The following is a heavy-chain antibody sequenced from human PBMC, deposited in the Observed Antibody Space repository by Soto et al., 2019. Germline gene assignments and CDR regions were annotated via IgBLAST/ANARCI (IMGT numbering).Heavy chain of an antibody. Sequence: GGSLRLSCAASGFTFSSYAMSWVRQAPGKGLEWVSAISGSGGSTYYADSVKGRFAISRDNSKNTLYLQMNSLRAEDTAVYYCAKLPGSYYYYYYMDVWGKGTTVTVSS. CDR3: AKLPGSYYYYYYMDV. CDR2: ISGSGGST. D-gene: IGHD3-10*01. V-gene: IGHV3-23*01. CDR1: GFTFSSYA. J-gene: IGHJ6*03.